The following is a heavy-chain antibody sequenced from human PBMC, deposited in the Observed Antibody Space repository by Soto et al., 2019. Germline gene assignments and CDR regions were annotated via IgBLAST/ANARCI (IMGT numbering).Heavy chain of an antibody. CDR2: LSGGGGTT. D-gene: IGHD6-6*01. CDR1: GFSFSSYG. Sequence: EVQLLESGGGLVQPGGSLRVSCAASGFSFSSYGMSWVRQAPGKGLEWVSALSGGGGTTYYADPVKGRFTISRDNSKNTVYLHMNSLRAEDTAVYFCAKNGPQSTYSSSSTDLDYWGQGTLVTVSS. CDR3: AKNGPQSTYSSSSTDLDY. J-gene: IGHJ4*02. V-gene: IGHV3-23*01.